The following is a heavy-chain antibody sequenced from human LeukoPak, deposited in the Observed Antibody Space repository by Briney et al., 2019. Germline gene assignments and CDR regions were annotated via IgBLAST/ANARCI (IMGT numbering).Heavy chain of an antibody. V-gene: IGHV3-7*03. CDR3: ARGGGLDV. D-gene: IGHD3-16*01. Sequence: GGSLRLSCAASGFTFSSYWMNWASQAPGKGLEWVASIDHNGNVNYYVDSVKGRFTISRDNAKNSLYLQMSNLRAEDTAVYFCARGGGLDVWGQGATVTVSS. CDR2: IDHNGNVN. J-gene: IGHJ6*02. CDR1: GFTFSSYW.